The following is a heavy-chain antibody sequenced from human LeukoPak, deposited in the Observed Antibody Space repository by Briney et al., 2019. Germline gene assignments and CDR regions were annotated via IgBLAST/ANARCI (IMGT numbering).Heavy chain of an antibody. J-gene: IGHJ4*02. CDR1: GYTSTSYY. CDR2: INPSGGST. Sequence: ASVKVSCKASGYTSTSYYMHWVRQAPGQGLEWMGIINPSGGSTSYAQKFQGRVTMTRDTSTSTVYMELSSLRPEDTAVYYCARAYGGNFMEKTPFDYWGQETLVTVSS. V-gene: IGHV1-46*01. D-gene: IGHD4-17*01. CDR3: ARAYGGNFMEKTPFDY.